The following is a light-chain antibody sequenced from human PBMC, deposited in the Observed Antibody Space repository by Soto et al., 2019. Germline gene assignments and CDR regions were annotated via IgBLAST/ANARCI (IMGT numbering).Light chain of an antibody. J-gene: IGKJ5*01. V-gene: IGKV2-28*01. CDR3: MLFLQSPFP. CDR1: HSLLHSDGNNY. CDR2: IGS. Sequence: DIVMTQSPLSLPVTPGAPASSSCWSTHSLLHSDGNNYLDWFLQKPGQSPQLLNYIGSIRASGDPDRFSGRGSGTDFTLKLCIVEAADVGADHCMLFLQSPFPFRHGTRLETK.